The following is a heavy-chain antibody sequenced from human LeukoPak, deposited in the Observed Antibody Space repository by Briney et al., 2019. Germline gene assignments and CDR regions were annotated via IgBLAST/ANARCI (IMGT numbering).Heavy chain of an antibody. V-gene: IGHV3-30-3*02. CDR2: ISYDGSNK. CDR3: AKLPSLGYCSGGSCSGY. D-gene: IGHD2-15*01. Sequence: GGSLRLSCAASGFTFSSYAMHWVRQAPGKGLEWVAVISYDGSNKYYADSVKGRFTISRDNSKNTLYLQMNSLRAEDTAVYYCAKLPSLGYCSGGSCSGYWGQGTLVTVSS. CDR1: GFTFSSYA. J-gene: IGHJ4*02.